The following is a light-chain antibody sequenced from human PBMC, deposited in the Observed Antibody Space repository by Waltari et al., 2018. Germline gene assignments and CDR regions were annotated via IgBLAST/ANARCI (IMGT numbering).Light chain of an antibody. J-gene: IGKJ5*01. V-gene: IGKV3-11*01. CDR3: QQRSNWPLT. Sequence: DTVLTQSPATMSLSPGARATLSCRASQNVNNYLAWYQQKPGQGPRLLIYDASTRATDIPTRFGGSGSGTDFTLTISSLEPEDFAVYYCQQRSNWPLTFGQGTRLDIK. CDR2: DAS. CDR1: QNVNNY.